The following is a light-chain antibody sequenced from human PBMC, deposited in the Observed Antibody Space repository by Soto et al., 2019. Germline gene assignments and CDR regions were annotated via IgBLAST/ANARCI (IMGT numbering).Light chain of an antibody. CDR1: QSVSSSY. J-gene: IGKJ4*01. CDR2: GAS. V-gene: IGKV3D-20*02. CDR3: QQRSNWLT. Sequence: PGEIATLSCMASQSVSSSYLAWYQQKPGQAPRLLIYGASSRATGIPDRFSGSGSGTDFTLTISSLEPEDFAVYYCQQRSNWLTFGGGTKVDI.